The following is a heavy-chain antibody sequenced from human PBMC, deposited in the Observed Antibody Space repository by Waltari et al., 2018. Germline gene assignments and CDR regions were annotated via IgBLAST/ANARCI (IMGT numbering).Heavy chain of an antibody. J-gene: IGHJ4*02. D-gene: IGHD1-26*01. CDR1: GFTFRDYH. CDR3: ARDSGSYRFDY. CDR2: IGGGGNII. V-gene: IGHV3-11*04. Sequence: QVQLVESGGGLVKPGGSLSLSLSASGFTFRDYHMTWLRQDPGRGLEWVSCIGGGGNIIYYSDSVKGRFHISRDNAKNSMYLQMNSLSAEDTAVYYCARDSGSYRFDYWGQGTLVTVSS.